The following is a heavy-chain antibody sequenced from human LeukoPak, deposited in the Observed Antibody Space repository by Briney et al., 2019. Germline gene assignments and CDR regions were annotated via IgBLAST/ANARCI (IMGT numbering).Heavy chain of an antibody. Sequence: PGGSLRLSCAASGFTVSSNYMSWVRQAPGKGLEWVSAISGSGGSTYYADSVKGRFTISRDNSKNTLYLQMNSLRAEDTAVYYCAKGARYNSSSGDYWGQGTLVTVSS. CDR2: ISGSGGST. V-gene: IGHV3-23*01. J-gene: IGHJ4*02. CDR1: GFTVSSNY. CDR3: AKGARYNSSSGDY. D-gene: IGHD6-6*01.